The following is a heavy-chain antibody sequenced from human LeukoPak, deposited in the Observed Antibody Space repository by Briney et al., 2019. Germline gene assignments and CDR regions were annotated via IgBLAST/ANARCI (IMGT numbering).Heavy chain of an antibody. V-gene: IGHV4-31*03. Sequence: PSQTLSLTCTVSGGSISSGGYYWSWIRQHPGKGLEWIGYIYYSGSTYYNPSLKSGVTISVDTSKNQFSLKLSSVTAADTAVYFCARVGNYYDSSGVDYGGQATLATVPS. CDR3: ARVGNYYDSSGVDY. CDR2: IYYSGST. D-gene: IGHD3-22*01. CDR1: GGSISSGGYY. J-gene: IGHJ4*02.